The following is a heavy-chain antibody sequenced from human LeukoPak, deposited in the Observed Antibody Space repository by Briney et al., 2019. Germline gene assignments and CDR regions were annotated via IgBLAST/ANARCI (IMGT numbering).Heavy chain of an antibody. CDR3: TTPAQYSSSWYVDY. Sequence: GGSLRLSCAASGFTFSNAWMSWVRQAPGKGLEWVGRIKSKTDGGTTDYAAPVKGRFTISRDDSKNTLYLQMNSLKTEDTAVYYCTTPAQYSSSWYVDYWGQGTLVTVSS. J-gene: IGHJ4*02. CDR1: GFTFSNAW. D-gene: IGHD6-13*01. CDR2: IKSKTDGGTT. V-gene: IGHV3-15*01.